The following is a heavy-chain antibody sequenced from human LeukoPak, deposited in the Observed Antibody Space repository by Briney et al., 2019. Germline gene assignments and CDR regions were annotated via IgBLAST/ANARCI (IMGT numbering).Heavy chain of an antibody. CDR1: GYTFTSYY. V-gene: IGHV1-46*01. CDR2: INPSGGST. CDR3: ARLTGDNAFDI. J-gene: IGHJ3*02. Sequence: GASVKVSCKASGYTFTSYYMHWVRQAPGQGLGWMGIINPSGGSTSYAQKFQGRVTMTRDTSTSTAYMELRSLRSDDTAVYYCARLTGDNAFDIWGQGTMVTVSS. D-gene: IGHD7-27*01.